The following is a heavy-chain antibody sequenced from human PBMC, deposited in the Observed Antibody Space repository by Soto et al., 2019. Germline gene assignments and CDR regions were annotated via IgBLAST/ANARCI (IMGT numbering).Heavy chain of an antibody. CDR3: AKNWDTTFSSSSH. CDR1: GFPFSTYA. V-gene: IGHV3-23*01. D-gene: IGHD6-6*01. Sequence: EVQLLESGGGLVQPGGSLRLSCAASGFPFSTYAMTWVRQAPGKGLEWVSAISVSGGSTYYADSVKGRFTISRDKSKNTLFLQMNSLRAEDTAVYYCAKNWDTTFSSSSHWGQGTLVTVSS. CDR2: ISVSGGST. J-gene: IGHJ4*02.